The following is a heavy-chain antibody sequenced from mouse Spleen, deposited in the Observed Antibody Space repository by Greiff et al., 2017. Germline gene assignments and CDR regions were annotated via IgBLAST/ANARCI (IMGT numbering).Heavy chain of an antibody. CDR1: GYTFTSYW. V-gene: IGHV1-50*01. J-gene: IGHJ2*01. CDR2: IDPSDSYT. D-gene: IGHD4-1*01. Sequence: QVQLKQPGAELVKPGASVKLSCKASGYTFTSYWMQWVKQRPGQGLEWIGEIDPSDSYTNYNQKFKGKATLTVDTSSSTAYMQLSSLTSEDSAVYYCARYEGLGANWDVYFDYWGQGTTLTVSS. CDR3: ARYEGLGANWDVYFDY.